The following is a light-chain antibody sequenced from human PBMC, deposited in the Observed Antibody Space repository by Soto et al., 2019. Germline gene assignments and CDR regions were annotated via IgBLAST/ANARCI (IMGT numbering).Light chain of an antibody. CDR3: QQGDSFPIT. Sequence: DIQMTQSPSSVSASVGDRVTITCRASQSISSSLAWYQQKPGTAPKLLIYAASSLQSGVPSRFSGSGAGTEFTLSITSLQPEDFGTYYCQQGDSFPITFGQGTRLAIK. V-gene: IGKV1-12*01. CDR1: QSISSS. J-gene: IGKJ5*01. CDR2: AAS.